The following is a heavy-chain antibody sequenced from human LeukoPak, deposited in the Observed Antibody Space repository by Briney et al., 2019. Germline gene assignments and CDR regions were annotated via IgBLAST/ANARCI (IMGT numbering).Heavy chain of an antibody. V-gene: IGHV4-59*05. J-gene: IGHJ4*02. CDR2: IYYSGST. CDR1: GGSISRHY. Sequence: SETLSLTCSVSGGSISRHYWTWIRKPPGKGLEWIGSIYYSGSTYYNPSLKSRVTISVDTSKNQFSLKLSSVTAADTAVYYCARQWVVGEMATTIDYWGQGTLVTVSS. D-gene: IGHD5-24*01. CDR3: ARQWVVGEMATTIDY.